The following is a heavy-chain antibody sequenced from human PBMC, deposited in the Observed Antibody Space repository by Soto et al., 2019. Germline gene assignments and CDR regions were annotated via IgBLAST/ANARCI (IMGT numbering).Heavy chain of an antibody. D-gene: IGHD2-15*01. CDR2: ISPGSRYP. CDR1: GFTFGYSY. J-gene: IGHJ5*02. V-gene: IGHV3-11*06. Sequence: GGSLIRCCAGSGFTFGYSYMTWIRQAPGKGLEWLSYISPGSRYPAYADSVKGRFTISRDNARRSLFLQMTSLTAEDTAMYYCVRGGGGGLFDPWGQGTMVTVSS. CDR3: VRGGGGGLFDP.